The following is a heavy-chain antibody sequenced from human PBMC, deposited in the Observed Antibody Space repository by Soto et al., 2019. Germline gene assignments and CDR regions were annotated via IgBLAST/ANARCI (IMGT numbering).Heavy chain of an antibody. CDR3: ARWGDTAMVTDPKDYYYYGMDV. Sequence: PSETLSLTCTVSGGSISSSSYYWGWIRQPPGKGLEWIGSIYYSGSTYYNPSLKSRVTISVDTSKNQFSLKLSSVTAADTAVYYCARWGDTAMVTDPKDYYYYGMDVWGQGTTGTVSS. CDR1: GGSISSSSYY. V-gene: IGHV4-39*01. J-gene: IGHJ6*02. D-gene: IGHD5-18*01. CDR2: IYYSGST.